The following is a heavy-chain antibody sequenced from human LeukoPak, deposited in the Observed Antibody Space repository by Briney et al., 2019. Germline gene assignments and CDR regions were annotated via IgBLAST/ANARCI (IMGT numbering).Heavy chain of an antibody. J-gene: IGHJ4*02. D-gene: IGHD3-10*01. V-gene: IGHV4-38-2*02. CDR3: ARDMVRVVIIRAYFDY. CDR2: IYHSGST. CDR1: GYSLSSGYY. Sequence: SETLSLTCTVSGYSLSSGYYWGWSRQPPGKGREWIGSIYHSGSTYYNPSLKRGVTISVEKSKKKFSLKVSSVTAADTAVYYCARDMVRVVIIRAYFDYWGQGTLVTVSS.